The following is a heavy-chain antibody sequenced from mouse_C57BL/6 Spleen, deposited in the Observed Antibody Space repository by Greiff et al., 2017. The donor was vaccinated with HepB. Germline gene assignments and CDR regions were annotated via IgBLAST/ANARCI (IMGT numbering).Heavy chain of an antibody. CDR3: ARHYDYDGDAMDY. V-gene: IGHV2-2*01. Sequence: QVQLQQSGPGLVQPSQSLSITCTASGFSLTSYGIHWVRQSPGKGLEWLGVIWSGGSTDYNAAFISRLSISKDNSKSQVFFKMNSLQADDTAIYYCARHYDYDGDAMDYWGQGTSVTVSS. CDR1: GFSLTSYG. J-gene: IGHJ4*01. CDR2: IWSGGST. D-gene: IGHD2-4*01.